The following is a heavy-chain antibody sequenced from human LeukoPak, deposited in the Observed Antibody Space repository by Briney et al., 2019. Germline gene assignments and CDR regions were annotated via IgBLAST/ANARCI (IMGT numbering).Heavy chain of an antibody. J-gene: IGHJ4*02. CDR1: GGTFNRYA. CDR3: ARGSGDSSGYYYVY. V-gene: IGHV1-69*13. D-gene: IGHD3-22*01. Sequence: GASVKVSCKASGGTFNRYAISWVRQAPGQGLEWMGGIIPMFGTANYAQKFQGRVTITADEPTSTAYMELSSLKSEDTAVYYCARGSGDSSGYYYVYWGQGTRVTVSS. CDR2: IIPMFGTA.